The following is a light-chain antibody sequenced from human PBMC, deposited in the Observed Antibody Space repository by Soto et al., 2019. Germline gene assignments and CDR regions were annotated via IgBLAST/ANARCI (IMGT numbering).Light chain of an antibody. CDR1: QGISIY. CDR3: LQHNSFPWT. V-gene: IGKV1-17*03. Sequence: DIQMTQSPSAMSASVGDRVTITCRASQGISIYLAWFQQKPGIVPKRLIYAASSLQSGVPSRFSGSGSGTEFTLTISSLQPEDFATYYCLQHNSFPWTFGQGTKWIS. J-gene: IGKJ1*01. CDR2: AAS.